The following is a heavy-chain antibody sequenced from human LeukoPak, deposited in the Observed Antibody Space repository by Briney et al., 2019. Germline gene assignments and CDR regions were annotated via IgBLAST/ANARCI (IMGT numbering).Heavy chain of an antibody. CDR3: ARMSIAAQSWFDP. J-gene: IGHJ5*02. V-gene: IGHV4-34*01. D-gene: IGHD6-6*01. CDR2: INHSGST. CDR1: GGSFSGYY. Sequence: KSSETLSLTCAVYGGSFSGYYWSWIRQPPGKGLEWIGEINHSGSTNYNPSLKSRVTISVDTSKNQFSLKLSSVTAADTAVYYCARMSIAAQSWFDPWGQGTLVTVSS.